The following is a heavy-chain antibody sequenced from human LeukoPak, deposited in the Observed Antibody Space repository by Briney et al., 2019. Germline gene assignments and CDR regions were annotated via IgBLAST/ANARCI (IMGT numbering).Heavy chain of an antibody. CDR2: IFHSGST. V-gene: IGHV4-4*02. CDR3: ARNQMTTVTGFYYYGMDV. D-gene: IGHD4-17*01. CDR1: GGSISSSNW. Sequence: PSGTLSLTCAVSGGSISSSNWWSWVRQPPGKGLEWIGEIFHSGSTNYNPSLQSRVTISVDESKNQFSLKLSSVTAADTAAYYCARNQMTTVTGFYYYGMDVWGKGTTVTVSS. J-gene: IGHJ6*04.